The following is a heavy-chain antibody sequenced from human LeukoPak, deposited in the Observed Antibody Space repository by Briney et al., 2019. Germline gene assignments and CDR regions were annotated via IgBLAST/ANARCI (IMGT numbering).Heavy chain of an antibody. CDR2: IHHSGTT. CDR1: GGSLSGYQ. Sequence: PSETLSLTCAVYGGSLSGYQWSWIRQSPGKGLEWIGEIHHSGTTNFNPSLNSRVTISVDTSKRQFSLNLTAVTAADTAVYYCARGLMRRVAPRITIIRGVRLDPWGQGTLVTVSS. J-gene: IGHJ5*02. D-gene: IGHD3-10*01. V-gene: IGHV4-34*01. CDR3: ARGLMRRVAPRITIIRGVRLDP.